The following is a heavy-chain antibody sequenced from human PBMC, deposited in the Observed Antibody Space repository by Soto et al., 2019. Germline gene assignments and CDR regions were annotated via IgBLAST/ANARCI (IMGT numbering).Heavy chain of an antibody. J-gene: IGHJ4*02. CDR3: ARGIYNSAVVCDY. CDR1: GYSFSTYW. V-gene: IGHV5-10-1*01. CDR2: IDPSDSYT. Sequence: GESLKISCKGSGYSFSTYWISWVRQMPGKGLEWMGRIDPSDSYTKYSPSFRGHVTISADKSINTAYLEWSSLKASDTAIYYCARGIYNSAVVCDYWGQGLLVTVSS. D-gene: IGHD3-22*01.